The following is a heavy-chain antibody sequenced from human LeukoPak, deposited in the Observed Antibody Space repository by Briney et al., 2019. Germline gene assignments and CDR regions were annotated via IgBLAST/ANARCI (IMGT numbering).Heavy chain of an antibody. J-gene: IGHJ6*03. CDR1: GFTFSSYA. CDR2: ISGSGGST. CDR3: ARDRSDIVVVPAAHRGITGTTIYYYYYMDV. V-gene: IGHV3-23*01. D-gene: IGHD2-2*01. Sequence: GGSLRLSCAASGFTFSSYAMSWVRQAPGKGLEWVSAISGSGGSTYYADSVKGRFTISRDNSRNTLYLQMNSLRAEDTAVYYCARDRSDIVVVPAAHRGITGTTIYYYYYMDVWGKGTTVTVSS.